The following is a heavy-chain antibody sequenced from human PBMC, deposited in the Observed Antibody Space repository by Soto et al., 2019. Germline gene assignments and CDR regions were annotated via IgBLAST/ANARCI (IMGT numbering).Heavy chain of an antibody. CDR3: ARNLGYCRSTSCYPRYSRGRSCYSHCFDI. D-gene: IGHD2-2*01. CDR2: IDPSDSYT. CDR1: GCNFTNYW. Sequence: AVESLKIPCNGFGCNFTNYWISRVRQMPAKGLERMGRIDPSDSYTNYRPSFQDHVTISAYKSISTAYLQWSSLKASDTAMYYCARNLGYCRSTSCYPRYSRGRSCYSHCFDIWGQGTLVTVSS. V-gene: IGHV5-10-1*01. J-gene: IGHJ5*02.